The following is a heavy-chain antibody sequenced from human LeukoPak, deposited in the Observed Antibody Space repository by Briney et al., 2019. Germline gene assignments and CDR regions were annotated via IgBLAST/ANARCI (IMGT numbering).Heavy chain of an antibody. D-gene: IGHD3-9*01. J-gene: IGHJ6*03. CDR3: AXXXXXTIFPLRGQDNYYYYMDV. V-gene: IGHV1-46*01. CDR1: GYTFTGYF. Sequence: ASVKVSCKASGYTFTGYFLHWMRQAPGQGLEWMGIINPSGGSTTYAQKFQGRVTMTRDVSTSTVYMELSSLTSEDTAVYYCAXXXXXTIFPLRGQDNYYYYMDVWGKGTTVTVSS. CDR2: INPSGGST.